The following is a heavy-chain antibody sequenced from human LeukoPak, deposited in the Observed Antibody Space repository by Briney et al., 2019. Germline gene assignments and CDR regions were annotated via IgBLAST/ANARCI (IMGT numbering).Heavy chain of an antibody. D-gene: IGHD3-22*01. CDR1: FTGYY. CDR3: ARDNRYDSSGYYPEDAFDI. Sequence: ASVKVSCTFTGYYMHWVRQAPGQGLEWMGWINPNSGGTNYAQKFQGRVTMTRDTSISTAYMELSRLRSDDTAVYYCARDNRYDSSGYYPEDAFDIWGQGTMVTVSS. CDR2: INPNSGGT. V-gene: IGHV1-2*02. J-gene: IGHJ3*02.